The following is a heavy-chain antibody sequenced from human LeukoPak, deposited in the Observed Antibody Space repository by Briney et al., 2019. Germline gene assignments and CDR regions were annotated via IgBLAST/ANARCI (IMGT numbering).Heavy chain of an antibody. J-gene: IGHJ4*02. D-gene: IGHD1-26*01. CDR3: AKDTRYSGSYYFVFDY. V-gene: IGHV3-23*01. Sequence: GGSLRLSCAASGFTFSSYAMSWVRQAPGKGLEWVSAISGSGGSTYYADSVKGRFTISRDNSRNTLYLQMNSLRAEDTAVYYCAKDTRYSGSYYFVFDYWGQGTLVTVSS. CDR2: ISGSGGST. CDR1: GFTFSSYA.